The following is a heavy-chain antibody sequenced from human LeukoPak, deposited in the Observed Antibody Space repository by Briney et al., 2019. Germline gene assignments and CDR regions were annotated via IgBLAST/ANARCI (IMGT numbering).Heavy chain of an antibody. D-gene: IGHD3-22*01. Sequence: KPGGSLRLSCAASGFTFSSYSMNWVRHAPGKGLEWVSSIGSSSSYIYYADSVKGRFTISRDNAKNSLYLQMNSLRAEDTAVYYCARDYYSYSRGSWAFDIWGQGTMVTVSS. CDR1: GFTFSSYS. CDR3: ARDYYSYSRGSWAFDI. CDR2: IGSSSSYI. J-gene: IGHJ3*02. V-gene: IGHV3-21*01.